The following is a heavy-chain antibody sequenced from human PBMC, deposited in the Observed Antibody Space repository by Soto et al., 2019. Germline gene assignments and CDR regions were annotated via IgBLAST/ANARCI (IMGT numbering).Heavy chain of an antibody. Sequence: EVQLLESGGGLVQPGGSLRLSCAASGFTFSSYAMSWVRQAPGKGLEWVSAISAGGGSTYYADSVKGRFTISRDNSKNTLYLQMNSLRAEDTAVYYCVKVISSSWYGAFDYWGQGTLVTVSS. D-gene: IGHD6-13*01. V-gene: IGHV3-23*01. CDR1: GFTFSSYA. J-gene: IGHJ4*02. CDR2: ISAGGGST. CDR3: VKVISSSWYGAFDY.